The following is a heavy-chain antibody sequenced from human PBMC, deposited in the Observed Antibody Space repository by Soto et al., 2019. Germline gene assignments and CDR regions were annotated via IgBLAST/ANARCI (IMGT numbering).Heavy chain of an antibody. J-gene: IGHJ6*02. CDR1: GYTFSSYG. CDR2: ISTYTGHT. CDR3: TRDLGLHNGYYYGMDV. Sequence: QVQLVQSGAEVKKPGASVKVSCKASGYTFSSYGISWVRQAPGQGLEWVGWISTYTGHTNYAQKLQDRVTMTTDTSTGTASMELRSLISDDTAVYYCTRDLGLHNGYYYGMDVWGQGTTLTVSS. D-gene: IGHD5-12*01. V-gene: IGHV1-18*04.